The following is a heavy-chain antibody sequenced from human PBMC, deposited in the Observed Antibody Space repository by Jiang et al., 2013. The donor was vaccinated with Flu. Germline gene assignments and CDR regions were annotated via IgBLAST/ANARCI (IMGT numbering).Heavy chain of an antibody. CDR1: GGSVSSSSYS. Sequence: GLVKPSETLPLTCTVSGGSVSSSSYSGAGSASPQEGTGWIGRIYHTGSTDYNPSLKSRVNIFVDKSKNQFSLKLTSVTAADTAVYYCVRLREWYGELFRAQAFDIWGQGTMVTVSS. V-gene: IGHV4-39*01. D-gene: IGHD3-10*01. J-gene: IGHJ3*02. CDR3: VRLREWYGELFRAQAFDI. CDR2: IYHTGST.